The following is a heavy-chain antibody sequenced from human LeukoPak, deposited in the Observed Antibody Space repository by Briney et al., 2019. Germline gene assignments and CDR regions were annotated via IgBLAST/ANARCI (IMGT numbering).Heavy chain of an antibody. CDR1: GGSISSSNW. Sequence: PSETLSLTCAVSGGSISSSNWWSWVRQPPGKGLEWIGEIYHSGSTNYNPSLKSRVTISVDTSKNQFSLKLTSVTAADTAVYYCARDSPSTFFDYWGQGTLVTVSS. V-gene: IGHV4-4*02. CDR2: IYHSGST. J-gene: IGHJ4*02. CDR3: ARDSPSTFFDY. D-gene: IGHD3-16*01.